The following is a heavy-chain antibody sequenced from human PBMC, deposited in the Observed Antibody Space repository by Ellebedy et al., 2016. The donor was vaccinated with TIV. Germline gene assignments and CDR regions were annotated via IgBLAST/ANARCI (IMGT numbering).Heavy chain of an antibody. Sequence: SETLSLXXAVYGGSFSGYYWSWIRQPPGKGLEWIGEINHSGSTNYNPSLKSRVTISVDTSKNQFSLKLSSVTAADTAVYYCAREAVGGLDYWGQGTLVTVSS. CDR3: AREAVGGLDY. D-gene: IGHD2-15*01. CDR2: INHSGST. J-gene: IGHJ4*02. V-gene: IGHV4-34*01. CDR1: GGSFSGYY.